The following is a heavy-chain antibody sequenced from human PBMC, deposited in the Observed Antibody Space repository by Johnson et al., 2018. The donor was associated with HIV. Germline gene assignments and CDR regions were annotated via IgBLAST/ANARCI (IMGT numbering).Heavy chain of an antibody. D-gene: IGHD6-13*01. J-gene: IGHJ3*02. V-gene: IGHV3-30*03. CDR3: ARDQRHIAAAGPPDAFDI. CDR2: ISYDGSNK. CDR1: GFTFSSYG. Sequence: QVQLVESGGGVVQPGRSLRLSCAASGFTFSSYGMHWVRQAPGKGLEWVAVISYDGSNKYYVDSVKGRFTISRDNAKNSLYLQMNSLRAEDTAVYYCARDQRHIAAAGPPDAFDIWGQGTMVTVSS.